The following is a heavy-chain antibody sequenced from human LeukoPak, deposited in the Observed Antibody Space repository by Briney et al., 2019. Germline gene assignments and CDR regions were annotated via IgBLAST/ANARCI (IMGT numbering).Heavy chain of an antibody. CDR1: GFTFSSYS. J-gene: IGHJ3*02. Sequence: GGSLRLSCAASGFTFSSYSMNWIRQAPGKGLEWVSSISSSSSYIYYADSVKGRFTISRDNAKNSLYLQMNSLRAEDTAVYYCARDEVRSRGTDAFDIWGQGTMVTVSS. V-gene: IGHV3-21*01. D-gene: IGHD1-26*01. CDR3: ARDEVRSRGTDAFDI. CDR2: ISSSSSYI.